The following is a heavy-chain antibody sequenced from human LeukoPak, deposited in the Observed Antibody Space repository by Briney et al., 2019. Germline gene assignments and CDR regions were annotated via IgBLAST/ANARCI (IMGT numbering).Heavy chain of an antibody. Sequence: GGSLRLSCAASGFTVSSNYMSWVRQAPGKGLEWVSVIYSGGSTYYADPVKGRFTISRDNSKTTVHLQMNSLRAEDTAMYHCVRDGAHWDLDYWGQGTLVTVSS. CDR1: GFTVSSNY. V-gene: IGHV3-66*02. CDR3: VRDGAHWDLDY. CDR2: IYSGGST. D-gene: IGHD7-27*01. J-gene: IGHJ4*02.